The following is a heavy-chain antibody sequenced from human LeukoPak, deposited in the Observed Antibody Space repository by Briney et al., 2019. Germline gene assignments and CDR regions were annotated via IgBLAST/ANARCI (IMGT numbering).Heavy chain of an antibody. CDR2: ISGNGAST. Sequence: PGGSLRLSCAASGFSFSIYAMSWVRQAPGKGLEWVSSISGNGASTYYGDSVKGRFTISRDNSKNTVYVQMNSLRDEDTAVYYCAKGGQNYDFWRLSYWGRGTLVTVSS. J-gene: IGHJ4*02. CDR1: GFSFSIYA. CDR3: AKGGQNYDFWRLSY. D-gene: IGHD3-3*01. V-gene: IGHV3-23*01.